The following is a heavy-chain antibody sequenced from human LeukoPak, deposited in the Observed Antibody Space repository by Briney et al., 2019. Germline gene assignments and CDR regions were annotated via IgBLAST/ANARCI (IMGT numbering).Heavy chain of an antibody. D-gene: IGHD3-22*01. V-gene: IGHV1-46*01. CDR3: ARDFHDSSSPPRNFQH. CDR2: INPSGGST. Sequence: GASVKVSCKASGYTFTSYYMHWVRQAPGQGLEWMGIINPSGGSTSYAQKFQGRITMTRDTSTSTVYMELSSLRSEDTAVYYCARDFHDSSSPPRNFQHWGQGTLVTVSS. J-gene: IGHJ1*01. CDR1: GYTFTSYY.